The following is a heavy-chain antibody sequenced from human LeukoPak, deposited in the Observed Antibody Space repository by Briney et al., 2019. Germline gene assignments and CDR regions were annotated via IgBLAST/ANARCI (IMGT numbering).Heavy chain of an antibody. V-gene: IGHV1-69*13. CDR3: ARDPREMATINYFDS. Sequence: SVKVSCKASGGTFSSYAISWVRQAPGQGLEWMGGIIPIFGTANYAQKFQGRVTITAGESTSTAYMELSSLRSEDTAVYYCARDPREMATINYFDSWGRGTLVTVSS. D-gene: IGHD5-24*01. CDR2: IIPIFGTA. CDR1: GGTFSSYA. J-gene: IGHJ4*02.